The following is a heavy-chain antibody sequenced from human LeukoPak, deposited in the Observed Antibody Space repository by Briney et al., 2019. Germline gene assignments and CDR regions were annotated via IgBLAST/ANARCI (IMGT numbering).Heavy chain of an antibody. CDR3: ARAESYSLFVLWDY. CDR1: GFTFDDYA. J-gene: IGHJ4*02. V-gene: IGHV3-9*01. Sequence: GGSLRLSCAASGFTFDDYAMHWVRQAPGKGLEWVSGISWNSGSIGYADSVKGRFSISRDNAKNSLYLQMNSLRADDTAIYYCARAESYSLFVLWDYWGQGTLVTVSS. D-gene: IGHD2-21*01. CDR2: ISWNSGSI.